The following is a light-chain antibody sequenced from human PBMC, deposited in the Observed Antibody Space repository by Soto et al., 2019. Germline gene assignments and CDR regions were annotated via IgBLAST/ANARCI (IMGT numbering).Light chain of an antibody. V-gene: IGLV2-8*01. CDR2: DVT. J-gene: IGLJ1*01. CDR3: TSPTPGSLYV. CDR1: SSDIGVYDY. Sequence: QSVLTQPPSASGSPGQSVTISCTGTSSDIGVYDYVSWYQRHPGKAPKLVIYDVTKRPSGVPDRFSGSKSGNTASLTVSGLQAEDEADYFCTSPTPGSLYVFGSGTKVTVL.